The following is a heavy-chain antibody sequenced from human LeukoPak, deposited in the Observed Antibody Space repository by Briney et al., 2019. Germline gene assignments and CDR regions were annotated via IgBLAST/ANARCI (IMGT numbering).Heavy chain of an antibody. CDR1: GFIFSSSG. CDR2: IRFDGNPT. V-gene: IGHV3-30*02. J-gene: IGHJ4*02. CDR3: AKDLMYGPDY. D-gene: IGHD2-8*01. Sequence: GVSLRLSCAASGFIFSSSGMHWVRQSPGEGLEWLSFIRFDGNPTYSADSVRGRFTISRDNSKNTIYLQMNSLRAEDTAVYYCAKDLMYGPDYWGQGTLVTVSS.